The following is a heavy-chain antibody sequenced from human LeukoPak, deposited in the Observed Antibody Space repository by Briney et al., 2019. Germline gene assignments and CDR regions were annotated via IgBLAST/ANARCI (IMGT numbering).Heavy chain of an antibody. CDR3: ARTRAPYDSSGYYYGYYFDY. CDR2: IYYSGST. D-gene: IGHD3-22*01. V-gene: IGHV4-59*12. Sequence: NSSETLSLTCTVSGGSISSYHWSWIRQPPGKGLEWIGYIYYSGSTNYNPSLKSRVTISVDTSKNQFSLKLSSVTAADTAVYYCARTRAPYDSSGYYYGYYFDYWGQGTLVTVSS. J-gene: IGHJ4*02. CDR1: GGSISSYH.